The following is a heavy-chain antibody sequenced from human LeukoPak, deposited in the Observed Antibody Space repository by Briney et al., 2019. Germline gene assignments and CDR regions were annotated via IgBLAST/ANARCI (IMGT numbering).Heavy chain of an antibody. CDR3: ARGFYDSSGHYYRRYYYYYMDV. CDR2: IYYSGST. CDR1: GGSISSYY. Sequence: SETLSLTCTVSGGSISSYYWSWIRQPPGKGLEWIGYIYYSGSTNYNPSLKSRVTISVDTSKNQFSLKLSSVTAADTAVYYYARGFYDSSGHYYRRYYYYYMDVWGKGTTVTVS. V-gene: IGHV4-59*01. J-gene: IGHJ6*03. D-gene: IGHD3-22*01.